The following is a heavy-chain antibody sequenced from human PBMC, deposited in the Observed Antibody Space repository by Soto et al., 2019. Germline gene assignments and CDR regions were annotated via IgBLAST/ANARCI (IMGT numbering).Heavy chain of an antibody. Sequence: SETLSLTCTVSGDSIRSSYWSWVRQAPGRGLEWIGYVYHTGTTNSKPSLKSRVTISAGTSKNLFSLKLMSVTPADTAVYFCARDMSGGSSWYEFDSWGPGTLVTVSS. J-gene: IGHJ4*02. D-gene: IGHD6-13*01. CDR3: ARDMSGGSSWYEFDS. CDR1: GDSIRSSY. CDR2: VYHTGTT. V-gene: IGHV4-59*01.